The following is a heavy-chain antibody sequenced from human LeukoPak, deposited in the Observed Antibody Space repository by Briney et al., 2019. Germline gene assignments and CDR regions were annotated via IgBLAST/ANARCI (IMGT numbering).Heavy chain of an antibody. CDR3: SRNGLVDFDY. Sequence: GQSLRLSCTTSGFAFDDFAMSWVRQPAGKGLEWVGFIRRRAYGGAAEYAASVKGRFIISRDDSKGIASLQMNSLKTVDTAVYYCSRNGLVDFDYWGQGSRV. CDR2: IRRRAYGGAA. D-gene: IGHD1-1*01. CDR1: GFAFDDFA. J-gene: IGHJ4*02. V-gene: IGHV3-49*04.